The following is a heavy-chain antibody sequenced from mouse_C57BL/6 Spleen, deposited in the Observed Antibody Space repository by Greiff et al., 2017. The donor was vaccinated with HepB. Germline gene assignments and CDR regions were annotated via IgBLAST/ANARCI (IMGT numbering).Heavy chain of an antibody. D-gene: IGHD2-3*01. CDR2: IDPNSGGT. CDR1: GYTFTSYW. J-gene: IGHJ2*01. CDR3: ARGGWLLRHVDFDY. Sequence: QVHVKQPGAELVKPGASVKLSCKASGYTFTSYWMHWVKQRPGRGLEWIGRIDPNSGGTKYNEKFKSKATLTVDKPSSTAYMQLSSLTSEDSAVYYCARGGWLLRHVDFDYWGQGTTLTVSS. V-gene: IGHV1-72*01.